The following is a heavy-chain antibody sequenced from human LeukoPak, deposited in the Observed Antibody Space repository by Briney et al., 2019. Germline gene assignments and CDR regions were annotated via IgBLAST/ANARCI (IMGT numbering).Heavy chain of an antibody. J-gene: IGHJ3*02. CDR3: ARDQGFLKDHDAFDI. CDR2: IIPIFGTA. CDR1: GGTFTSYA. D-gene: IGHD3-3*01. Sequence: GSSEKVSCKASGGTFTSYAISWVRQAPGQGLEWMGGIIPIFGTANYAQKFQGRVTITTDESTSTAYMELSSLRSEDTAVYYCARDQGFLKDHDAFDIWGQATMVTVSS. V-gene: IGHV1-69*05.